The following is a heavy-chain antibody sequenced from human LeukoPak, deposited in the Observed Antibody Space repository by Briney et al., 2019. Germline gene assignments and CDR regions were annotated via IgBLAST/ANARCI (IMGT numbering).Heavy chain of an antibody. V-gene: IGHV4-59*01. Sequence: PSETLSLTCTVSGGSISSYYWSWNRQPPGKGLEWIGYIYYSGSTNYNPSLKSRVTISVDTSKNQFSLKLSSVTAADTAVYYCARVDDTMIVVGWGKGTTVTISS. CDR2: IYYSGST. J-gene: IGHJ6*04. CDR3: ARVDDTMIVVG. CDR1: GGSISSYY. D-gene: IGHD3-22*01.